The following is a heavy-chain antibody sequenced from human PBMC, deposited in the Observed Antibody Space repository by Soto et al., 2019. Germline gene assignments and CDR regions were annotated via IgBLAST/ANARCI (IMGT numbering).Heavy chain of an antibody. Sequence: QVQLVESGGGVVQPGRSLRLSCAGSGFTFSSYAMHWVRQAPGKGLEWVAVIFHDGSDEYYADSVKGRLTVSRDNSKNALNLHLNSLKPDDTAVYYCVTAYTYGPDAFDIWGQGTMVTVTT. V-gene: IGHV3-30-3*01. J-gene: IGHJ3*02. CDR3: VTAYTYGPDAFDI. D-gene: IGHD5-18*01. CDR1: GFTFSSYA. CDR2: IFHDGSDE.